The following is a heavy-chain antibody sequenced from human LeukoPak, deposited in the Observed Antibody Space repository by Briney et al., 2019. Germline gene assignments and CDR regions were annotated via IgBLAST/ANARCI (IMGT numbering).Heavy chain of an antibody. CDR1: GYSFTIYW. J-gene: IGHJ3*02. CDR2: IYPGDSDT. CDR3: ASTGYYGSGSYYDAFDI. V-gene: IGHV5-51*01. Sequence: GESLKISCRGSGYSFTIYWIGWVRQMPGKGLEWMGIIYPGDSDTRYSPSFQGQVTISADKSISTAYLQWSSLKASDTAMYFCASTGYYGSGSYYDAFDIWGQGTMVTVSS. D-gene: IGHD3-10*01.